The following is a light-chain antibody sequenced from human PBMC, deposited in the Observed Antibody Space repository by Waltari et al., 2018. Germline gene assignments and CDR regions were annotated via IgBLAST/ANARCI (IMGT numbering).Light chain of an antibody. V-gene: IGLV2-14*01. CDR2: EVS. Sequence: QSALTQPASVSGSPGQSITISCSGTDSDVGAYDFVSWYQQHPGKAPHLIIYEVSNRPSGISNRVAAYKSGNTASLTISGLQAEDEADYYCSSYTTSSAPGVFGTGTRVTVL. CDR1: DSDVGAYDF. CDR3: SSYTTSSAPGV. J-gene: IGLJ1*01.